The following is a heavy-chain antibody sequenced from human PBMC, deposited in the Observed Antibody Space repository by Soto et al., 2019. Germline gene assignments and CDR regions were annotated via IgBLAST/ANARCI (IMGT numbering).Heavy chain of an antibody. D-gene: IGHD5-12*01. CDR1: GFTVSRNY. V-gene: IGHV3-66*01. J-gene: IGHJ6*02. Sequence: PGGSLRLSCAASGFTVSRNYMSWVRQAPGKGLEWVSVIYSGGSTYYADSVKGRFTISRDNSKNTLYLQMNSLRAEDTAVYYCARDARWLQSTYYYYYGMAVWGQGTTVPVSS. CDR3: ARDARWLQSTYYYYYGMAV. CDR2: IYSGGST.